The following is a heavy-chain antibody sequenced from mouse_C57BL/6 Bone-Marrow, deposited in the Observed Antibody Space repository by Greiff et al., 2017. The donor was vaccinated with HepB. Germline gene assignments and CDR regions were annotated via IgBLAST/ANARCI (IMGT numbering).Heavy chain of an antibody. J-gene: IGHJ2*01. Sequence: EVKLMESGGGLVKPGGSLKLSCAASGFTFSDYGMHWVRQAPEKGLEWVAYISSGSSTIYYADTVKGRFTISRDNAKNTLFLQMTSLRSEDTAMYYCARKWLLGDYWGQGTTLTVSS. CDR1: GFTFSDYG. CDR2: ISSGSSTI. CDR3: ARKWLLGDY. D-gene: IGHD2-3*01. V-gene: IGHV5-17*01.